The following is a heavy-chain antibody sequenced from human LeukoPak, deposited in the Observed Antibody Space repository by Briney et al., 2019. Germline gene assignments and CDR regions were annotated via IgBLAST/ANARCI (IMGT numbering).Heavy chain of an antibody. V-gene: IGHV4-59*12. CDR1: GGSISSYY. CDR2: IHYSGST. J-gene: IGHJ4*02. CDR3: ARDYYGSGSYSYYFDY. Sequence: SETLSLTCTVSGGSISSYYWSWVRQPPGKGLEWIGYIHYSGSTHYNPSLKSRVTISLDTSKNQFSLKLSSMTAADTAVYYCARDYYGSGSYSYYFDYWGQGTLVPVSS. D-gene: IGHD3-10*01.